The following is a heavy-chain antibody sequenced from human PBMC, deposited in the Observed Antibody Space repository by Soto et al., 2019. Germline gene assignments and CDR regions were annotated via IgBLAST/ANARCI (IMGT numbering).Heavy chain of an antibody. V-gene: IGHV3-30*18. Sequence: QVQLVESGGGVVQPGRSLRLSCAASGFTFSSYGMHWVRQAPGKGLAWVAVISYDGSNKYYADSVKGRFTISRDNSKNTLYLQMNSLRAEDTAVYYCAKDLWFGEVGGFVYWRQGTLVTVSS. J-gene: IGHJ4*02. CDR1: GFTFSSYG. CDR2: ISYDGSNK. D-gene: IGHD3-10*01. CDR3: AKDLWFGEVGGFVY.